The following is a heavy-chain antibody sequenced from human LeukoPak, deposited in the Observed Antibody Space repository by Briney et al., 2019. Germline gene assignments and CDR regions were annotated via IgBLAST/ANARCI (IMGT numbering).Heavy chain of an antibody. V-gene: IGHV3-23*01. CDR2: ISGSGDST. CDR3: ARDLEGP. CDR1: GFTFSGYA. J-gene: IGHJ5*02. Sequence: GGSLRLSCAASGFTFSGYAMTWVRQAPGKGLECVSLISGSGDSTYYADSVKGRFTISRDNAKNSLYLQMNSLRAEDTAVYYCARDLEGPWGQGTLVTVSS.